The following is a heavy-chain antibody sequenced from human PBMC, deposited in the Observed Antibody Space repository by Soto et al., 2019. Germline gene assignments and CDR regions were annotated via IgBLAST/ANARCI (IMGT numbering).Heavy chain of an antibody. V-gene: IGHV4-4*02. J-gene: IGHJ5*02. Sequence: SETRSLTWAVSGGSITSANWWTWVRQPPGGGLVWIGEISHSGITNYKASLKSRVTMSVDKTKNDVSLKLTSVTAADTAVYYCARVLRGWFDPWGQGTPVTVSS. CDR2: ISHSGIT. CDR1: GGSITSANW. CDR3: ARVLRGWFDP.